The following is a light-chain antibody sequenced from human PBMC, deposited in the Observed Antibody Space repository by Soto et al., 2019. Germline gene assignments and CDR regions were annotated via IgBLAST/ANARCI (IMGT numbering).Light chain of an antibody. Sequence: QPVLTQPPSTSGAPGQRVAISCSGSSPNIGSNFVYWYQHLPGRAPRLLILRNDQRPSGVPDRFSGSKSGTSASLAISGLRSEDEVDYYCASWDDSLRNVVFGGGTQLTVL. CDR1: SPNIGSNF. CDR2: RND. J-gene: IGLJ2*01. CDR3: ASWDDSLRNVV. V-gene: IGLV1-47*01.